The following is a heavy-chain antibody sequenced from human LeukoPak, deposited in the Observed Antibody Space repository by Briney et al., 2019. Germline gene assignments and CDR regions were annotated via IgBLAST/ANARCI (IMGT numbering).Heavy chain of an antibody. D-gene: IGHD2-2*01. CDR1: GFTFSSYS. CDR3: ARARNIVVVPAATEYNWFDP. CDR2: ISSSSSTI. J-gene: IGHJ5*02. V-gene: IGHV3-48*01. Sequence: GGSLRLSCAASGFTFSSYSMNWVRQAPGKGLEWVSYISSSSSTIYYADSVKGRFTISRDNAKNSLYLQMNSLRAEDTAVYYCARARNIVVVPAATEYNWFDPWGQGTLVTVSS.